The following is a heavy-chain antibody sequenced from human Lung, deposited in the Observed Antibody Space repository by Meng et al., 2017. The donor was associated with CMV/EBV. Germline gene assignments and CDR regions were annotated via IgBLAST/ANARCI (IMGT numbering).Heavy chain of an antibody. J-gene: IGHJ6*02. CDR2: ITSASRYI. Sequence: GGSLRLXXAASGFTFGFYSLNWVRQAPGKGLEWVASITSASRYIFYADSVRGRFTVSRDSAKNSIYLQMNSLRAEDTAVYYCARDQGSYEQLAPDYYYGMDVWGRGXTVTVSS. CDR3: ARDQGSYEQLAPDYYYGMDV. V-gene: IGHV3-21*01. CDR1: GFTFGFYS. D-gene: IGHD1-1*01.